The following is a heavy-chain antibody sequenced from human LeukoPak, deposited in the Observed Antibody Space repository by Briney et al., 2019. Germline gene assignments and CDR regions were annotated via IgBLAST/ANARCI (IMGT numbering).Heavy chain of an antibody. V-gene: IGHV3-23*01. Sequence: GGSLRLSCAVSGFAFGSEAMSWVRQSPARGLEWVASISPGGGTTYYADYVKGRFTISRDNSNNSLFVQMNSLRAEDTAVYYCASYYYGSGTSLGYWGQGALVTVSS. CDR1: GFAFGSEA. J-gene: IGHJ4*02. D-gene: IGHD3-10*01. CDR3: ASYYYGSGTSLGY. CDR2: ISPGGGTT.